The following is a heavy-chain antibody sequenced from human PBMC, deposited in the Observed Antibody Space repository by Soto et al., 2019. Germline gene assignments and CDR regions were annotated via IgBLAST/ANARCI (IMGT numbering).Heavy chain of an antibody. CDR2: IYPGDSDT. J-gene: IGHJ6*02. D-gene: IGHD5-12*01. CDR1: GYSFTSYW. CDR3: ARLNVAKIRNYPNRYYYYGMDV. V-gene: IGHV5-51*01. Sequence: GESLKISCKGSGYSFTSYWIGWVRQMPGKGLEWMGIIYPGDSDTRYSPSFQGQVTISADKSISTAYLQWSSLKASDTAMYYCARLNVAKIRNYPNRYYYYGMDVWGQGTTVTVSS.